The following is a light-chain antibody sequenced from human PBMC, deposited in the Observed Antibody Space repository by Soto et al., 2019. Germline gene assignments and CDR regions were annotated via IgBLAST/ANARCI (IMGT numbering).Light chain of an antibody. V-gene: IGKV4-1*01. Sequence: DIVMTQSPDSLAVSLGERATINCKSSQSVLYSSNNKNYLAWYQQKPGQPPKLLIYWASTRESGVPDRFSGSGSGTGFPLPISSLEAEDGAVYYCQQYYSTPRTFGQGTKVEIK. J-gene: IGKJ1*01. CDR3: QQYYSTPRT. CDR1: QSVLYSSNNKNY. CDR2: WAS.